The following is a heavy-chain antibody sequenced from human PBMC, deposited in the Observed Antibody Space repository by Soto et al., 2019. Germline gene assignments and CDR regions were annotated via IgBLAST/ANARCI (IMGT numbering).Heavy chain of an antibody. Sequence: GGSLRLSCAASGFTFSLYSMIWVRRAPGKGLECVSSISGTSTYIYFADSLKGRLTISRDNAKNSLFLQMDSLRAEDTAIYYCVRARATDSRPDYWGQGTLVTVSS. CDR2: ISGTSTYI. J-gene: IGHJ4*02. V-gene: IGHV3-21*06. CDR3: VRARATDSRPDY. CDR1: GFTFSLYS. D-gene: IGHD3-22*01.